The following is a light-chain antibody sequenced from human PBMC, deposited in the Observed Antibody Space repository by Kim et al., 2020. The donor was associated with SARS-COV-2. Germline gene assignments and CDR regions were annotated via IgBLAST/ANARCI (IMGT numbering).Light chain of an antibody. CDR2: DTN. CDR3: LLSYSGGYV. V-gene: IGLV7-46*01. Sequence: PGGTVTLTCGSSTGAVTNGHYPYWFQQKPGQAPRTLIYDTNNKHSWTPARFSGSLLGDKAALTLSGAQPEDEADYYCLLSYSGGYVFGTGTKVTVL. CDR1: TGAVTNGHY. J-gene: IGLJ1*01.